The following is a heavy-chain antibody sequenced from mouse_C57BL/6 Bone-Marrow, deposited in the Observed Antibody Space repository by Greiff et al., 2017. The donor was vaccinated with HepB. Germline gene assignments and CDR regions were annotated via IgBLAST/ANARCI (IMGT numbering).Heavy chain of an antibody. Sequence: EVKLVESGGGLVKPGGSLKLSCAASGFTFSSYTMSWVRQTPEKRLEWVATISGGGGNSYYPDSVKGRFTISRDNAKNTLYLQMSSLRSEDTAVYYCARRGLRRGGMDYWGQGTSVTASS. V-gene: IGHV5-9*04. CDR2: ISGGGGNS. J-gene: IGHJ4*01. CDR1: GFTFSSYT. CDR3: ARRGLRRGGMDY. D-gene: IGHD2-12*01.